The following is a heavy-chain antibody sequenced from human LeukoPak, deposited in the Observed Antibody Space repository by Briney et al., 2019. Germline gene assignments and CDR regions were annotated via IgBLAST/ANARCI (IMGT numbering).Heavy chain of an antibody. Sequence: SETLSLTCTVSGGSISSTTYCWSWVRQSPGKGLEWIGCMYYSGSTYYTSSLKGRVTISLDTPKNQFSLRLSSVTASDTAVYYCVRHIAYHANPDYWGQGILVTVSS. V-gene: IGHV4-39*01. J-gene: IGHJ4*02. CDR1: GGSISSTTYC. CDR2: MYYSGST. CDR3: VRHIAYHANPDY. D-gene: IGHD2-21*01.